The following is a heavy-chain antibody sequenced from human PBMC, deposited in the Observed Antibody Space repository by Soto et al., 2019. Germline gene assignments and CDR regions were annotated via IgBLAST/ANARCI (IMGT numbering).Heavy chain of an antibody. V-gene: IGHV4-31*03. D-gene: IGHD3-22*01. Sequence: PSETLSLTCTVSGGSISSGGYYWSWIRQHPGKGLEWIGYIYYSGSTYYNPSLKSRVTISVDTSKNQFSLKLSSVTAADTAVYYCARGQGRYYDSSGPPDSWGQGTLVTVSS. J-gene: IGHJ4*02. CDR2: IYYSGST. CDR1: GGSISSGGYY. CDR3: ARGQGRYYDSSGPPDS.